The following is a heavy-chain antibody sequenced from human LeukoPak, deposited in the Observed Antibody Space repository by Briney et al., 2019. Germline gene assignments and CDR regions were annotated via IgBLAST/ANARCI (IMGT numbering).Heavy chain of an antibody. J-gene: IGHJ4*02. CDR2: INGGGSST. Sequence: PGGSLRLSCAASGFTFSSYAMSWVRQAPGKGLEWVSSINGGGSSTYYADSVKGRFTISRDNSKNTLYLQMNSLRAEDTAAYFCAKDRLGGGSDYWGQGTLVSVSS. D-gene: IGHD3-16*01. CDR1: GFTFSSYA. V-gene: IGHV3-23*01. CDR3: AKDRLGGGSDY.